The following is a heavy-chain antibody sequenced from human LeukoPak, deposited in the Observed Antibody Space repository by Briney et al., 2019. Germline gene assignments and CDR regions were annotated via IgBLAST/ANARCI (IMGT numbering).Heavy chain of an antibody. CDR1: GYTFTGYY. J-gene: IGHJ4*02. CDR3: AREVGGSGSGSYDY. CDR2: INPNSGGT. Sequence: ASVKVSCKASGYTFTGYYMHWVRQAPGQGLEWMGWINPNSGGTNYAQKFQGRVTITRDTSISTAYMELSRLRSDDTAAYYCAREVGGSGSGSYDYWGQGTLVTVSP. V-gene: IGHV1-2*02. D-gene: IGHD3-10*01.